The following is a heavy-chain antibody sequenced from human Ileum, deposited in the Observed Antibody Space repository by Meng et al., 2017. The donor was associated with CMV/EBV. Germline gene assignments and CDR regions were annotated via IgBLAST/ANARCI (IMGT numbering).Heavy chain of an antibody. CDR2: ISSGGLIK. D-gene: IGHD3-3*01. V-gene: IGHV3-48*04. J-gene: IGHJ6*02. CDR3: ASLEGFWRFEDYYYGMDV. Sequence: GGSLRLSCAASGFTFSSYSMNWVRQAPGKGLELVSYISSGGLIKYYTDSVKGRFTISRNNAKNSMSLQMNSLRAEDTAVYYCASLEGFWRFEDYYYGMDVWGQGTTVTVSS. CDR1: GFTFSSYS.